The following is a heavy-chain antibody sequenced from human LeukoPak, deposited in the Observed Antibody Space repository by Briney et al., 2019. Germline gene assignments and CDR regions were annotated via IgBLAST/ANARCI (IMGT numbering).Heavy chain of an antibody. CDR2: IGVAGNT. V-gene: IGHV3-13*04. D-gene: IGHD1-1*01. Sequence: GGSLRLSCAASGFSSSSYDMHWVRHATGKGLEWVSGIGVAGNTYYPGSVKGRFTISRENAKNSLYLQMNSLRAGDTAVYYCARRGAGTGGDFYFDYWGQGTLVTVSS. J-gene: IGHJ4*02. CDR3: ARRGAGTGGDFYFDY. CDR1: GFSSSSYD.